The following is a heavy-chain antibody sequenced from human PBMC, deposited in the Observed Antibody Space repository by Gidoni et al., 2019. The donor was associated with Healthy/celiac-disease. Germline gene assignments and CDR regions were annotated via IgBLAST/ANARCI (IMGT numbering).Heavy chain of an antibody. D-gene: IGHD2-2*01. CDR3: ARDDGFPDIVVVPAAFTDRNYGMDV. CDR1: GGSISSYY. J-gene: IGHJ6*02. V-gene: IGHV4-4*07. CDR2: IYTSGST. Sequence: QVQLQESGPGLVKPSETLSLTCTVSGGSISSYYWSWLRQPAGKGLEWIGRIYTSGSTNYNPSLKSRVTMSVDTSKNQFSLKLSSVTAADTAVYYCARDDGFPDIVVVPAAFTDRNYGMDVWGQGTTVTVSS.